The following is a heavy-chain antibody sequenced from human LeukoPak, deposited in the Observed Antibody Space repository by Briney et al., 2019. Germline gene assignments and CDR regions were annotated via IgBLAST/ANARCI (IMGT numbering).Heavy chain of an antibody. D-gene: IGHD3-10*01. CDR2: IYYSGST. V-gene: IGHV4-39*01. J-gene: IGHJ4*02. CDR1: GGSISSSSYY. CDR3: AGTPNPGGEYYFDY. Sequence: SETLSLTCTVSGGSISSSSYYWGWIRQPPGKGLEWIGSIYYSGSTYYNPSLKSRVTISVDTSKNQFSLKLSSVTAADTAVYYCAGTPNPGGEYYFDYWGQGTLVTVSS.